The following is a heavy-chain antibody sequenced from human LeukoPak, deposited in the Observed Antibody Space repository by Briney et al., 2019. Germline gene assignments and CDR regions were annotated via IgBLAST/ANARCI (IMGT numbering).Heavy chain of an antibody. D-gene: IGHD3-10*01. V-gene: IGHV3-11*04. Sequence: GGSLRLSCAASGFTFSDYNMRWIRQAPGKGLEWVSSISRSGSTKYYADSVKGRFTIFRDNSKNTLFLQMNSLRPEDTAVYYCAKDWNYYGSGSYYDSWGYWGQGTLVTVSS. CDR2: ISRSGSTK. J-gene: IGHJ4*02. CDR3: AKDWNYYGSGSYYDSWGY. CDR1: GFTFSDYN.